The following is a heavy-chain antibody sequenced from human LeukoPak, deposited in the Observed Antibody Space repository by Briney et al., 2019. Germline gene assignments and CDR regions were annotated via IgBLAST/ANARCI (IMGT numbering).Heavy chain of an antibody. D-gene: IGHD3-9*01. V-gene: IGHV3-48*01. CDR2: ISSSSSTI. J-gene: IGHJ5*02. CDR3: ARALRYFDWLSTSPEYNWFDP. CDR1: GFTFSSYA. Sequence: SGGSLRLSCAASGFTFSSYAMSWVRQAPGKGLEWVSYISSSSSTIYYADSVKGRFTISRDNAKNSLYPQMNSLRAEDTAVYYCARALRYFDWLSTSPEYNWFDPWGQGTLVTVSS.